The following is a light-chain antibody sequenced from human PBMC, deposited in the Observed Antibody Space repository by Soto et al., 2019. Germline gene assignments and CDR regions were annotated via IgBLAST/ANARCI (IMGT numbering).Light chain of an antibody. CDR2: AAS. V-gene: IGKV1-27*01. Sequence: DMQMTQSPSSRSASVPDRVTGTCMASLRISNDLAWYQQKPGKIPNLLIYAASTLQAGVPSRFSGSGSGTEFTLTISSLQSEDFAVYYCQQYEEWPWTFGPGTKVDIK. J-gene: IGKJ1*01. CDR1: LRISND. CDR3: QQYEEWPWT.